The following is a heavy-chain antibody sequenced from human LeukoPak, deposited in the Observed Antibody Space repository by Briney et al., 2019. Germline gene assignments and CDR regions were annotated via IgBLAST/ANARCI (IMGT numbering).Heavy chain of an antibody. D-gene: IGHD5-18*01. Sequence: SETLPLTCSGSGVYISSYYWSWIRQPPGKGLEWMGYIYYSGSTIYNPSLKSRLTISADASRNQVSRKLSALTAADTAVYYCARVGDTVLDVWWVRGYCDHWAQRPRDTVPS. CDR3: ARVGDTVLDVWWVRGYCDH. CDR1: GVYISSYY. CDR2: IYYSGST. V-gene: IGHV4-59*01. J-gene: IGHJ4*02.